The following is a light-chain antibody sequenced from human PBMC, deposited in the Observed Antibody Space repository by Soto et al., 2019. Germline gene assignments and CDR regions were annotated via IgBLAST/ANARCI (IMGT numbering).Light chain of an antibody. J-gene: IGKJ2*01. CDR3: QQYGSSPYT. Sequence: EIVLTQSPGTLSVSPGERGTLSCRASQSVSSSYLAWYQQKPGQAPRLLMKGASSRATGIPDRFSGSSGSGTDFTLTITRLEPEDFAVYFCQQYGSSPYTFGQGTKVDIK. CDR2: GAS. CDR1: QSVSSSY. V-gene: IGKV3-20*01.